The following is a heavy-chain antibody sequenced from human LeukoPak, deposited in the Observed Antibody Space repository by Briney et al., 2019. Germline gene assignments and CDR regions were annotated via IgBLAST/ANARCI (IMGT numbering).Heavy chain of an antibody. CDR1: GGSISSGGYY. Sequence: SETLSLTCTVSGGSISSGGYYWSWIRQHPGKGLEWIGYIYYSGSTYYNPSLKSRVTISVDTSKNQFSLKLSSVTAADTAVYYCARITLYSSGWYTFDYWGQGTLVTVSS. CDR2: IYYSGST. CDR3: ARITLYSSGWYTFDY. J-gene: IGHJ4*02. V-gene: IGHV4-31*03. D-gene: IGHD6-19*01.